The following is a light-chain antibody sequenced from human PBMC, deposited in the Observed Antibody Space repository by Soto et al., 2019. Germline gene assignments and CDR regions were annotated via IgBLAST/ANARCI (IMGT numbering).Light chain of an antibody. CDR2: DVS. Sequence: QCLLTQPSSVYGSPGQSITISCTGTSSDVGGYNYVSWYQQHPGKAPKLMIYDVSNRPSGVSNRFSGSKSGNTASLTISGLQAEDEADYYCSSYTSSSTLFYVFGTGTKVTVL. CDR3: SSYTSSSTLFYV. V-gene: IGLV2-14*01. CDR1: SSDVGGYNY. J-gene: IGLJ1*01.